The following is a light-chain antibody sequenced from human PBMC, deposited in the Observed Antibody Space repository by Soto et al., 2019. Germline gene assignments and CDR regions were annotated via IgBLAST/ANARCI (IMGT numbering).Light chain of an antibody. CDR1: SSDVGGYNY. V-gene: IGLV2-8*01. J-gene: IGLJ2*01. CDR3: SSYEGSNNVV. Sequence: QSALTQPPSASGSPGQSVTISCTGTSSDVGGYNYVSWYQQHPGEAPKLMIYEVSMRPSGVPDRFSGSKSGNTASLTVSGLQAEDEADYYCSSYEGSNNVVFGGGTKLTVL. CDR2: EVS.